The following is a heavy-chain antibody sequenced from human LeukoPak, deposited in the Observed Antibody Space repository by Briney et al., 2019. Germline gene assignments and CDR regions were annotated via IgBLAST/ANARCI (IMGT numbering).Heavy chain of an antibody. Sequence: GGSLRLSCAASGFTFSAYEMNWVRQTPGKGLEWVSYITADGTNKYDADSVKGRFTISRDNAKNSLYLQMNSLRVDDTAIYYCAREVEWELPDYWGQGTLVTVSS. J-gene: IGHJ4*02. V-gene: IGHV3-48*03. CDR2: ITADGTNK. CDR3: AREVEWELPDY. CDR1: GFTFSAYE. D-gene: IGHD1-26*01.